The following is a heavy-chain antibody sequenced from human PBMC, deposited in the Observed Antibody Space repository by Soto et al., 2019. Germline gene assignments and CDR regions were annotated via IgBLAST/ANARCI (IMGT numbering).Heavy chain of an antibody. J-gene: IGHJ5*01. CDR2: IYSAGPT. D-gene: IGHD1-1*01. Sequence: PGGSLRLSCAASGFSVSSYYMSWVRQAPGRGLQWVSVIYSAGPTYYADSAKGRFTISRDESKNTLYFQMDNLRAEDTATYFCARGKSRDAYNPLGSWGPGTQVTVSS. CDR1: GFSVSSYY. CDR3: ARGKSRDAYNPLGS. V-gene: IGHV3-53*01.